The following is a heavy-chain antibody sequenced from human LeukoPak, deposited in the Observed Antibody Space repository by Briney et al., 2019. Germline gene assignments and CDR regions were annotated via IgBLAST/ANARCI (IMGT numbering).Heavy chain of an antibody. Sequence: SETLSLTCTVSGGSIGSSAYSWGWIRQPPGKGLAWIGSISFIGTTYYNPPLKSRVTISLDTSKNWFSLKLISVTAADTALYYCAREGPHGSGIYYNPLDYWGQGALVIVSS. CDR3: AREGPHGSGIYYNPLDY. D-gene: IGHD3-10*01. CDR1: GGSIGSSAYS. CDR2: ISFIGTT. J-gene: IGHJ4*02. V-gene: IGHV4-39*02.